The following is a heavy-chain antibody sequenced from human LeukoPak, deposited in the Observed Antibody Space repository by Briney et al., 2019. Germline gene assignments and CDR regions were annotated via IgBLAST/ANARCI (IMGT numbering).Heavy chain of an antibody. CDR3: ARDRSGGGYYDSSGYYSDY. V-gene: IGHV3-23*01. CDR2: XXXSGGST. J-gene: IGHJ4*02. CDR1: XXXXXXXA. D-gene: IGHD3-22*01. Sequence: GXLRLSCAXXXXXXXXXAMXXXRQAPXXXLXXXXXXXXSGGSTYYADSVKGRFTISRDNSKNTLYLQMNSLRAEDTAVYYCARDRSGGGYYDSSGYYSDYWGQGTLVTVSS.